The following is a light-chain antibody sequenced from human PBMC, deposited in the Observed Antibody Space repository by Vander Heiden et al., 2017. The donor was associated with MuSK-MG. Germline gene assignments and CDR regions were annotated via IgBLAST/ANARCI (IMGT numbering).Light chain of an antibody. Sequence: EIVMPQSPATLSVSPGERATLSCRASQSVSSNLAWYQQKPGQAPRLLIYGASTRATGLPARFSGSGSGTEFTLTISSLQSEDFAVYYCQQDNNWPYTFGQGTKLEIK. CDR3: QQDNNWPYT. CDR1: QSVSSN. J-gene: IGKJ2*01. V-gene: IGKV3-15*01. CDR2: GAS.